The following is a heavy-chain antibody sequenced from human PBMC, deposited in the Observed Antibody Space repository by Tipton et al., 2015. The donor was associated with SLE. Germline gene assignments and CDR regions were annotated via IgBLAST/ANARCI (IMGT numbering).Heavy chain of an antibody. Sequence: TLSLTCTVSGGSISSSSYYWGWIRQPPGKGLEWIGEINHSGSTNYNPSLKSRVTISVDTSKNQFSLKLSSVTAADTAVYYCARGTMIVPDYWGQGTLVTVSS. CDR1: GGSISSSSYY. D-gene: IGHD3-22*01. J-gene: IGHJ4*02. V-gene: IGHV4-39*07. CDR2: INHSGST. CDR3: ARGTMIVPDY.